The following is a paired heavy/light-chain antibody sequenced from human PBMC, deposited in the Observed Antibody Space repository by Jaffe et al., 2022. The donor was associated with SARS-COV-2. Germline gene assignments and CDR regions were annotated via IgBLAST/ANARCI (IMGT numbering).Heavy chain of an antibody. CDR1: GFTFSNYA. D-gene: IGHD4-4*01. Sequence: VQLLESGGGLVQPGGSLRLSCAASGFTFSNYAMSWVRQAPGNGLEWVSSIIGGGSRTYYADSVKGRYTISRDNSKSTLYLQMNSLRAEDAAVYYCAKDLSFLVAVPTVEEHYSLFSFGTQNSKDGNQGTYGMDVWGQGTTVTVSS. V-gene: IGHV3-23*01. CDR2: IIGGGSRT. CDR3: AKDLSFLVAVPTVEEHYSLFSFGTQNSKDGNQGTYGMDV. J-gene: IGHJ6*02.
Light chain of an antibody. Sequence: QSALTQPASVSGSPGQSITISCTGSSSDVGAYNYVSWYQHHPGKAPKLIIFDVSNRPSGVSDRFSASKSGNTASLTISGLQPEDEADYYCSSYTSSKTKIFGGGTKLTVV. CDR1: SSDVGAYNY. CDR3: SSYTSSKTKI. CDR2: DVS. V-gene: IGLV2-14*03. J-gene: IGLJ2*01.